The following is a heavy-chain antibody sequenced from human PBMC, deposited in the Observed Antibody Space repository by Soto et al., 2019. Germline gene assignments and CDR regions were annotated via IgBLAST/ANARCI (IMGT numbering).Heavy chain of an antibody. Sequence: GASVKVSCKASGYTFTSYDINWVRQATGQGLEWMGWMNPNSGNTGYAQKFQGRVTMTRNTSISTAYMELSSLRSEDTAVYYCARGLLSFLEWSNWFDPWGQGTLVTVSS. D-gene: IGHD3-3*01. V-gene: IGHV1-8*01. CDR2: MNPNSGNT. CDR3: ARGLLSFLEWSNWFDP. J-gene: IGHJ5*02. CDR1: GYTFTSYD.